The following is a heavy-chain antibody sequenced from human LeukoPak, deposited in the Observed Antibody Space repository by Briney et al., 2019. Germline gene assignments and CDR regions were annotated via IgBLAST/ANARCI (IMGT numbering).Heavy chain of an antibody. D-gene: IGHD3-22*01. CDR2: ISAYNGNT. Sequence: ASVKVSCKASGYTFTSYGINWVRQAPGQGLEWMGWISAYNGNTNYAQKLQGRVTMTTDTSTSTAYMELRSLRSDDTAVYYCARDYYDSSGYYHGAFDIWGQGTMVTVSS. CDR1: GYTFTSYG. V-gene: IGHV1-18*01. CDR3: ARDYYDSSGYYHGAFDI. J-gene: IGHJ3*02.